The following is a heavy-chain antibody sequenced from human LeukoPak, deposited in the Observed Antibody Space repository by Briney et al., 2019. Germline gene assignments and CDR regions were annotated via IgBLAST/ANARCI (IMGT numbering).Heavy chain of an antibody. CDR1: GFTFSSYA. J-gene: IGHJ4*02. Sequence: GGSLRLSCAASGFTFSSYAMSWVRQAPGKGLEWVSAISGSGGSTYYADSVKGRFTISRDNSKNTLYLQMNSLRAEDRAVYYCAKGDDSSGYYPGGADYWGQGTLVTVSS. V-gene: IGHV3-23*01. CDR3: AKGDDSSGYYPGGADY. D-gene: IGHD3-22*01. CDR2: ISGSGGST.